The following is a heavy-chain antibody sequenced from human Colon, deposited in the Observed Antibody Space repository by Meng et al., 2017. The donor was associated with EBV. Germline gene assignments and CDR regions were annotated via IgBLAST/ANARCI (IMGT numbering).Heavy chain of an antibody. CDR1: GGSLSSGGYY. J-gene: IGHJ5*02. Sequence: QVHVPGSGPGLVNPSQPLSLPCTVSGGSLSSGGYYWSWIRQHPGKGLEWIGYIHSSGSTYYNPSLRSRLTISVDTSKNQFSLKLSSVTAADTAVYYCARASYGSGSPLGESWFDPWGQGTLVTVSS. CDR2: IHSSGST. V-gene: IGHV4-31*03. CDR3: ARASYGSGSPLGESWFDP. D-gene: IGHD3-10*01.